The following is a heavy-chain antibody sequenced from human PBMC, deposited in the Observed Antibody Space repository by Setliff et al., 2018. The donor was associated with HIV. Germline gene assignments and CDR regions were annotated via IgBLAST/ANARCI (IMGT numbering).Heavy chain of an antibody. V-gene: IGHV1-18*01. Sequence: ASVKVSCKASGYTFTSYGIGWVRQTPGQGLAWMGWISAYNGNTNYAQKLQGRVTMTTDTSTSTAYMELRSLRSDDTAVYYCAREGIERYQYYNFWSGYYTPDYWGQGTLGTAPQ. CDR3: AREGIERYQYYNFWSGYYTPDY. CDR1: GYTFTSYG. CDR2: ISAYNGNT. D-gene: IGHD3-3*01. J-gene: IGHJ4*02.